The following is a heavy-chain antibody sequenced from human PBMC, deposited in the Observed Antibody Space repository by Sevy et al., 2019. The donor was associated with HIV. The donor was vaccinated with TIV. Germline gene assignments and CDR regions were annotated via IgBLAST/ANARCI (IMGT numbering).Heavy chain of an antibody. CDR1: GYTFKTYG. D-gene: IGHD2-2*01. Sequence: ASVKVSCKTFGYTFKTYGISWVRQAPGLGLEWMGWISAYSADTNFAQKFQGRVTMTTDTSTSTAYMELSSLRSDDTAVYFCARDKPQGVVIIPGSMWGGVDYWGQGTVVTVSS. J-gene: IGHJ4*02. CDR3: ARDKPQGVVIIPGSMWGGVDY. V-gene: IGHV1-18*01. CDR2: ISAYSADT.